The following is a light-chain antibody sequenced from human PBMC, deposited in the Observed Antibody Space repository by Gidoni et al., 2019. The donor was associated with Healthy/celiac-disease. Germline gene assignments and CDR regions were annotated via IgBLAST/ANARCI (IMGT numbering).Light chain of an antibody. V-gene: IGKV3-20*01. Sequence: EIVLTQSPGTLSLSPGERATLSCRASQSVSSNYLAWYQQKPGQAPRLLIYGASSRATGIPDRFSGNGSGTDFTLTISRLEPEDFAVYYCQQYGSSPPRTFGQGTKVEIK. CDR1: QSVSSNY. J-gene: IGKJ1*01. CDR2: GAS. CDR3: QQYGSSPPRT.